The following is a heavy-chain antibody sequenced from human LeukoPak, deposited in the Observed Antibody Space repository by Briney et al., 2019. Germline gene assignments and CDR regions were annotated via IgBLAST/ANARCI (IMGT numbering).Heavy chain of an antibody. V-gene: IGHV3-7*01. D-gene: IGHD3-10*01. Sequence: GGSLRLSCAASGCTFSSYWMSWVRQAPGKGLEWVANIKQDGSENYYVDSVKGRFTISRDNAKNSLYLQMNSLRAEDTAVYYCARRITMVAGVLYNGCVPRGQGTLVTVSS. J-gene: IGHJ5*02. CDR1: GCTFSSYW. CDR2: IKQDGSEN. CDR3: ARRITMVAGVLYNGCVP.